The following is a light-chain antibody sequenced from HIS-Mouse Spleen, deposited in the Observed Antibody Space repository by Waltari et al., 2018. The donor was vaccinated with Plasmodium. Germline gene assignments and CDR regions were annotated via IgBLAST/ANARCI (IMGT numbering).Light chain of an antibody. V-gene: IGLV2-23*01. CDR1: SSDVGSYNL. CDR2: EGS. CDR3: CSYAGSSTLV. Sequence: QSALTQPASVSGSPGQSITISCTGTSSDVGSYNLVSWYQQHPSKAPQLMIYEGSKRPSGVSNRFSGSKSGNTAALTSSGLQAEDEADYYCCSYAGSSTLVFGGGTKLTVL. J-gene: IGLJ2*01.